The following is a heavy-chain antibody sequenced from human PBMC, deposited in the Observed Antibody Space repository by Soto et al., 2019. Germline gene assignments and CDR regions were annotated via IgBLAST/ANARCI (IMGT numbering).Heavy chain of an antibody. V-gene: IGHV4-4*02. D-gene: IGHD3-10*01. CDR1: GGSISSDNW. J-gene: IGHJ6*02. Sequence: KTSETLSLTCAVSGGSISSDNWWTWVRQPPGRGLEWIGEIYHSGSTNYNPSLKSRVTISVDKSKNQFSLKLSSVTAADTAVYYCARVGHYYYNGLDVWGQGTTVTVSS. CDR3: ARVGHYYYNGLDV. CDR2: IYHSGST.